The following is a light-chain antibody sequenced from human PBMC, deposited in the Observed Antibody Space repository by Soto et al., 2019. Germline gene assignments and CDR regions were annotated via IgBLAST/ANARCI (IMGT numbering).Light chain of an antibody. CDR1: SGHSSYT. CDR3: QTWGTGIRV. CDR2: LNSDGSH. J-gene: IGLJ2*01. Sequence: QLVLTQSPSASASPGASVKLTCTLSSGHSSYTIAWHQQQPEKGPRYLMKLNSDGSHSKGDGIPDRFSGSSSEAERYLTISSLQSEDEADYYCQTWGTGIRVFGGGTQLTVL. V-gene: IGLV4-69*01.